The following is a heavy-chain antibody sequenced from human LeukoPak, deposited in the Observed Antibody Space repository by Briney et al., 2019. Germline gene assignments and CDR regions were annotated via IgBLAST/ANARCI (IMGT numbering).Heavy chain of an antibody. V-gene: IGHV4-39*01. CDR1: GGSLSSSSYY. J-gene: IGHJ4*02. Sequence: PSETLSRNCTGSGGSLSSSSYYWGWLRQPPGKGLEWIGSIYYSGSTYYDPSLKSRVTISVDTSKNQFSLKLSSVTAADTAVYYCARHRNYYCSTTSCPIDYWGQGTLVTVSS. D-gene: IGHD2-2*01. CDR2: IYYSGST. CDR3: ARHRNYYCSTTSCPIDY.